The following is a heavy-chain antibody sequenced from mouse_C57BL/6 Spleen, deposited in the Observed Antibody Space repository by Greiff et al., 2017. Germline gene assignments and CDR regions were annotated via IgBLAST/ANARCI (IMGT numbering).Heavy chain of an antibody. Sequence: VQLQQSGPELVKPGASVKISCKASGYSFTGYYMHWVKQSSEKSLEWIGEINPSTGGTSYNQKFKGKATLTVDKSSSTAYMQLKSLTSEDSAVYYCARTAQARGYFDYWGQGTTLTVSS. CDR1: GYSFTGYY. D-gene: IGHD3-2*02. CDR3: ARTAQARGYFDY. CDR2: INPSTGGT. V-gene: IGHV1-43*01. J-gene: IGHJ2*01.